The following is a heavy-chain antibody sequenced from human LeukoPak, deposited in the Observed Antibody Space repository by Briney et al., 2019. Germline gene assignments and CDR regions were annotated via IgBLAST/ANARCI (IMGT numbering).Heavy chain of an antibody. CDR1: GGSISSSSYY. CDR3: ARSAQTTMIVVVITTYAFDI. V-gene: IGHV4-39*01. J-gene: IGHJ3*02. Sequence: SETLSLTCTVSGGSISSSSYYWGWIRQPPGKGLEWIGSIYYSGSTYYSPSLKSRVTISVDTSKNQFSLKLSSVTAADTAVYYCARSAQTTMIVVVITTYAFDIWGQGTMVTVSS. CDR2: IYYSGST. D-gene: IGHD3-22*01.